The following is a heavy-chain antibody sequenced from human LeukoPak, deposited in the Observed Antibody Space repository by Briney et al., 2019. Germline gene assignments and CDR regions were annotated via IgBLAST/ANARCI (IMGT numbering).Heavy chain of an antibody. CDR2: ISSSSSYI. V-gene: IGHV3-21*04. Sequence: GGSLRHSCAASGFTFSSYSMNWVRQAPGKGLEWVSSISSSSSYIYYADSVKGRFTISRDNSKNTLYLQMNSLRAEDTAVYYCAKPTGLLGYFDYWGQGTLVTVSS. D-gene: IGHD2/OR15-2a*01. J-gene: IGHJ4*02. CDR1: GFTFSSYS. CDR3: AKPTGLLGYFDY.